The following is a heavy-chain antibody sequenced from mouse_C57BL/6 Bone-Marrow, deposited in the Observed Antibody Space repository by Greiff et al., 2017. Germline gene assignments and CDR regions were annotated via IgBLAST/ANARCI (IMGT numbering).Heavy chain of an antibody. J-gene: IGHJ2*01. CDR1: GYTFTSYW. V-gene: IGHV1-53*01. CDR2: INPSNGGT. D-gene: IGHD4-1*01. Sequence: QVQLQQPGTELVKPGASVKLSCKASGYTFTSYWMHWVKQRPGQGLEWIGNINPSNGGTNYNEKFKSKATLTVDKSSSTAYMQLSSLTSEDSAVDYCARWDWDVPYFDYWGQGTTLTVSS. CDR3: ARWDWDVPYFDY.